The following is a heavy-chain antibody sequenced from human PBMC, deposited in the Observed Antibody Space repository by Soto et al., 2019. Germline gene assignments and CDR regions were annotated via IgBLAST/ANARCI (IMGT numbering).Heavy chain of an antibody. J-gene: IGHJ3*02. CDR2: IYYSGST. D-gene: IGHD3-22*01. CDR1: GGSISSGDYY. V-gene: IGHV4-30-4*01. Sequence: QVQLQESGPGLVKPSQTLSLTCTVSGGSISSGDYYWSWIRQPPGKGLEWIGYIYYSGSTYYNPSLKSRVTRXXDXSXXQFSLKLSSVTAADTAVYYCARDRSSGYSRRAFDIWGQGTMVTVSS. CDR3: ARDRSSGYSRRAFDI.